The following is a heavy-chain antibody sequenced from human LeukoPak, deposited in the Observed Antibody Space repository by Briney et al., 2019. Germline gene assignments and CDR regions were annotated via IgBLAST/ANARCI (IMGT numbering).Heavy chain of an antibody. J-gene: IGHJ3*02. V-gene: IGHV4-4*07. CDR1: GGSISRYY. Sequence: SETLSLTWTVAGGSISRYYWSWIRQPAGKGLEWIGRIYTSGSTNYNPSLKSRVTMSVDTSKNQFSLKLSSVTAADTAVYYCARDFPSSPNAFDIWGQGTMVTVSS. CDR2: IYTSGST. D-gene: IGHD6-13*01. CDR3: ARDFPSSPNAFDI.